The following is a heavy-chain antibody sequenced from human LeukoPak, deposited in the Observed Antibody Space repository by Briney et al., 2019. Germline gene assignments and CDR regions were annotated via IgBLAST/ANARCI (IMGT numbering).Heavy chain of an antibody. J-gene: IGHJ3*02. V-gene: IGHV3-7*04. CDR1: GFTFSSYW. Sequence: GGSLRLSCAASGFTFSSYWMSWVRQAPGKGLEWVANIKQDGSEKYYVDSVKGRFTTSRDNAKNSLYLQMNSLRAEDTAVYYCARDISGSYSSDAFDIWGQGTMVTVSS. CDR3: ARDISGSYSSDAFDI. D-gene: IGHD1-26*01. CDR2: IKQDGSEK.